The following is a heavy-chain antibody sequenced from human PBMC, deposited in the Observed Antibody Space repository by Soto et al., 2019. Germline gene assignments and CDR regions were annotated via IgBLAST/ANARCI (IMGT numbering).Heavy chain of an antibody. CDR1: GFTLSYYW. Sequence: EVQLMESGGGLVQPGGSLRLSCAASGFTLSYYWMSWVRQAPGKGLEWVANIKEDGSEKYYVDSVKGRFTISRDNAQNSVFLQMNGLRVEDTAIYYCARDCSGGSCQYWGQGTLVTVSS. J-gene: IGHJ4*02. D-gene: IGHD2-15*01. CDR2: IKEDGSEK. CDR3: ARDCSGGSCQY. V-gene: IGHV3-7*01.